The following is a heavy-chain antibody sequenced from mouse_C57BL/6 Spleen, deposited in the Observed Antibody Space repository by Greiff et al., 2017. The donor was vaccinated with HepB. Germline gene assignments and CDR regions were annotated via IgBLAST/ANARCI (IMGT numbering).Heavy chain of an antibody. V-gene: IGHV1-9*01. CDR1: GYTFTGYW. D-gene: IGHD2-12*01. J-gene: IGHJ2*01. CDR3: ARYDVGGFDY. CDR2: ILPGSGST. Sequence: QVQLQQPGAELMKPGASVKLSCKATGYTFTGYWIEWVKQRPGHGLEWIGEILPGSGSTNSNEKFKGKATFTADTSSNTAYMQLSSLTNEDSAIYYSARYDVGGFDYWGQGTTLTVSS.